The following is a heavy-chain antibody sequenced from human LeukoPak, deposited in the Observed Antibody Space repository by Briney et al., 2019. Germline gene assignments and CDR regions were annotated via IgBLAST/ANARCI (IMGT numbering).Heavy chain of an antibody. Sequence: SETLSLTCTVSGASISSHYWSWIRQPPGKGLEWIGYISYSGTTKYNAPLKSRVTISADTSKSHFSLNLSSVTAADTAVYYCARELELRSEGSLDYWGQGTLVTVSS. V-gene: IGHV4-59*11. CDR3: ARELELRSEGSLDY. CDR2: ISYSGTT. J-gene: IGHJ4*02. CDR1: GASISSHY. D-gene: IGHD1-7*01.